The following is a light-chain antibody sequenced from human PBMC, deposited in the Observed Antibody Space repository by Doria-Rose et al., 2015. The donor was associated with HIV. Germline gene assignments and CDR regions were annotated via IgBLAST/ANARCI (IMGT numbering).Light chain of an antibody. CDR1: QSLLYTSKNY. CDR3: QQYYDTPS. Sequence: DIRVTRSPESLGMSLGERATLNCKSNQSLLYTSKNYLAWYQQKPGQPPKLLIYWASTRQSGVPARFSGSGSGTDFTLTISSLEAEDVAVYYCQQYYDTPSSGPGTTVDIK. J-gene: IGKJ3*01. CDR2: WAS. V-gene: IGKV4-1*01.